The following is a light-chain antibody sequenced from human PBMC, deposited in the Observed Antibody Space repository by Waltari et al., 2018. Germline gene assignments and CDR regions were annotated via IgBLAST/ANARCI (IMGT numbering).Light chain of an antibody. J-gene: IGLJ2*01. CDR2: SNN. V-gene: IGLV1-44*01. CDR1: TSNIGSNT. Sequence: QSVLTQPPSASGTPGQKITISCSGSTSNIGSNTVDWYQQLPGTAPKLLMYSNNLRPSGVPERFYGSKSGSSASLAIFGLQSEDDADYYCAPWDDSLKGVVLGGGTKVTVL. CDR3: APWDDSLKGVV.